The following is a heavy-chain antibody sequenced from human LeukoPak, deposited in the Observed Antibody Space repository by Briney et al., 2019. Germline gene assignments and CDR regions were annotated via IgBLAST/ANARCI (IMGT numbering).Heavy chain of an antibody. J-gene: IGHJ6*03. Sequence: GGSLRLSCAASGFTFSGYAMNWVRQAPGKGLEWVSAISGNGGSTYYADSVKGRFTISRDNSKNSLYLQMNSLRAEDTAVYYCARDYDGGYMDVWGKGTTVTVSS. V-gene: IGHV3-23*01. CDR1: GFTFSGYA. CDR3: ARDYDGGYMDV. D-gene: IGHD3-3*01. CDR2: ISGNGGST.